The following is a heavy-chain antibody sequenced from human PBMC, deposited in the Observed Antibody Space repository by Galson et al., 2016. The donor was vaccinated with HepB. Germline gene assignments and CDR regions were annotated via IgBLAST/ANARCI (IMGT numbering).Heavy chain of an antibody. CDR1: GVSIISGGYS. J-gene: IGHJ5*02. CDR3: ARHVLSIAATGTPWFDP. CDR2: IYHNGNS. Sequence: TLSLTCTVSGVSIISGGYSWSWIRQPPGKGLEWIGYIYHNGNSFYNPSLKSRVTISVDKSKNQFSLKVTSVTAADTAVYYCARHVLSIAATGTPWFDPWGQAPLGTGAS. V-gene: IGHV4-30-2*01. D-gene: IGHD6-13*01.